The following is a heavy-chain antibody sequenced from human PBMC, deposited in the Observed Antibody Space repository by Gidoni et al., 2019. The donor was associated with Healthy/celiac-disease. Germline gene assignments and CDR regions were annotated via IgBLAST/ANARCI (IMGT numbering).Heavy chain of an antibody. D-gene: IGHD2-15*01. J-gene: IGHJ6*02. CDR3: ARDLVLVSGTKSYYYGMDV. CDR2: IKEDGSEI. V-gene: IGHV3-7*03. Sequence: EVQLVESGGGLVQAGGSLRLSCAASGFTFTDSWMSWVRQTPGKGLEWMASIKEDGSEIFYVDSVKGRFTISRDNAKKSLYLQMNRLRADDTAVYYCARDLVLVSGTKSYYYGMDVWGQGTTVTVSS. CDR1: GFTFTDSW.